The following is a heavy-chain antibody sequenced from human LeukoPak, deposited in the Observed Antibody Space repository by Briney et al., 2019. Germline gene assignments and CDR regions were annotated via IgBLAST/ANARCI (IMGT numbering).Heavy chain of an antibody. CDR1: GFTFSSYS. Sequence: PGGSLRLSCAASGFTFSSYSMNWVRQAPGKGLEWVSSISSSSSYIYYADSVKGRFTISRDNAKNSLYLQMNSLRAEDTAVYYCARDHIDDTAPDPYWYYGMGVWGQGTTVTVSS. CDR2: ISSSSSYI. CDR3: ARDHIDDTAPDPYWYYGMGV. V-gene: IGHV3-21*01. J-gene: IGHJ6*02. D-gene: IGHD5-18*01.